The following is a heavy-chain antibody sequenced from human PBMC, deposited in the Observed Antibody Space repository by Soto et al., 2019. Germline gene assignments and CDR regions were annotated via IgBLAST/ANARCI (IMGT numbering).Heavy chain of an antibody. V-gene: IGHV4-59*01. D-gene: IGHD3-10*01. J-gene: IGHJ4*02. CDR2: IYYSGST. Sequence: SETLSLTCTVSGGSISSYYWSWIRQPPGKGLEWIGYIYYSGSTNYNPSLKSRVTISVDTSKNQFSLKLSSVTAADTAVYYCARMVQGVSYLDYLGQGTLVTVSS. CDR1: GGSISSYY. CDR3: ARMVQGVSYLDY.